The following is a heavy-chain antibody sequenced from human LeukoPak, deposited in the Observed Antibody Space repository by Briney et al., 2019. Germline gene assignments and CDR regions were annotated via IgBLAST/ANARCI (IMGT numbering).Heavy chain of an antibody. CDR2: INHSGTT. Sequence: PSETLSLTCAVYGGSFSDYYWSWIRKPPGKGLEWIGEINHSGTTNYSPSLKSRVSISVDTSKNQFSLKLNSVTAADAAMYYCASHYSSGSYCYTGSFDSWGQGMLVNVSS. V-gene: IGHV4-34*01. J-gene: IGHJ4*02. D-gene: IGHD3-16*02. CDR3: ASHYSSGSYCYTGSFDS. CDR1: GGSFSDYY.